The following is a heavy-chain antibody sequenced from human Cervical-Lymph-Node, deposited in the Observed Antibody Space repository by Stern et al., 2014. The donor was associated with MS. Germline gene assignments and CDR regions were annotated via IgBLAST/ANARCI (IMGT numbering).Heavy chain of an antibody. CDR2: ISFDGSAK. CDR1: AFTFSSYS. D-gene: IGHD3-22*01. Sequence: QVQLVESGGGVVQPGRSLRLSCAASAFTFSSYSMHWVRQAPGKGLEWVAVISFDGSAKYYADSVKGRCTISRDNSKNTLYLQMNSLRPEDTAVYYCAREGADYFDGSGTLDSWGQGALVTVSS. V-gene: IGHV3-30*04. CDR3: AREGADYFDGSGTLDS. J-gene: IGHJ4*02.